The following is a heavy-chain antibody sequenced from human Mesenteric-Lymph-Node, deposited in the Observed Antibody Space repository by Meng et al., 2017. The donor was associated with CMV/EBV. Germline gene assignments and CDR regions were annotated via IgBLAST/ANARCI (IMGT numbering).Heavy chain of an antibody. Sequence: GGSLRLSCAVSGFTFSNYAMTWVRQAPGKGLEWVANIKQDGTEKYYVDSVKGRFTISRDNAKTSLYLQMNSLRAEDTAVYYCARERQLLAFDYWGQGTLVTVSS. CDR2: IKQDGTEK. CDR3: ARERQLLAFDY. CDR1: GFTFSNYA. V-gene: IGHV3-7*01. D-gene: IGHD6-13*01. J-gene: IGHJ4*02.